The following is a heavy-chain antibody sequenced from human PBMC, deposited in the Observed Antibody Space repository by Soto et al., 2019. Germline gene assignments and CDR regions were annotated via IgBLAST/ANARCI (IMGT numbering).Heavy chain of an antibody. J-gene: IGHJ4*02. D-gene: IGHD3-16*01. CDR2: ISSSASTT. CDR3: LNGDYY. Sequence: GSLRLSCAASGFTFSSYAMSWVRQAPGKGLEWVSAISSSASTTYFADSVKGRFTISRDNARNTLSLQMNSLRAEDTAVYYCLNGDYYVGPGTLVTVSS. V-gene: IGHV3-23*01. CDR1: GFTFSSYA.